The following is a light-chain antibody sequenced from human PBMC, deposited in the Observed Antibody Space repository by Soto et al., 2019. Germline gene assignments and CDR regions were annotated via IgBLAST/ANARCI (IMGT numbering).Light chain of an antibody. CDR3: QQRSNS. J-gene: IGKJ4*01. Sequence: IGLTQSPATLSLSPVKRATLSCRASQSVSTFLAWYQQKPGQAPRLLIYDASTRATGIPPRFSGSGSGTDFTLTISSLEPEDFAVYYCQQRSNSFGGGTKVDI. CDR1: QSVSTF. V-gene: IGKV3-11*01. CDR2: DAS.